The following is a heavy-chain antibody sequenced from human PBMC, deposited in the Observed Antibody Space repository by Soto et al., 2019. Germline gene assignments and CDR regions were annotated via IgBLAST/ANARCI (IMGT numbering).Heavy chain of an antibody. CDR1: GFTFSSYG. Sequence: GCLRRSGAASGFTFSSYGTHWVRQAPGKGLEWVAVIWYDGSNKYYADSVKGRFTISRDNSKNTLYLQMNSLRAEDTAVYYCARDRYSYGSGSYSSNYYYYYGMDVWGQGTKVTVSS. V-gene: IGHV3-33*01. CDR2: IWYDGSNK. D-gene: IGHD3-10*01. J-gene: IGHJ6*02. CDR3: ARDRYSYGSGSYSSNYYYYYGMDV.